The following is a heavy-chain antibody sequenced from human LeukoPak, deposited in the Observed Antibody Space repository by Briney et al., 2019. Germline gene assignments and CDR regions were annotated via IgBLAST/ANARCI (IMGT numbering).Heavy chain of an antibody. Sequence: GGSLTLSCAASGFTFTSYAMGWVRQAPGKGLEWVSAISGSGGSTYYAHSVKGRFTISRDNSKNTLSLQMNSLRAEDTAVYYCAKDGTAMGLLDAFDIWGQGTMVTVSS. V-gene: IGHV3-23*01. J-gene: IGHJ3*02. D-gene: IGHD5-18*01. CDR3: AKDGTAMGLLDAFDI. CDR1: GFTFTSYA. CDR2: ISGSGGST.